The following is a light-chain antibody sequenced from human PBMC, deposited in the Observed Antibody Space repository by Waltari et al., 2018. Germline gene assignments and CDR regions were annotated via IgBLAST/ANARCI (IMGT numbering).Light chain of an antibody. Sequence: DIQMTQSPSSLSASVGDRVTITCQASQDISNYLNWYQQKPGKVPKLLIYDASNLETGVPSRFSGSGSGTDFTFTISSLQPEDIATYYCQQYDNLLPYTFGQGTKLEIK. CDR1: QDISNY. CDR3: QQYDNLLPYT. CDR2: DAS. J-gene: IGKJ2*01. V-gene: IGKV1-33*01.